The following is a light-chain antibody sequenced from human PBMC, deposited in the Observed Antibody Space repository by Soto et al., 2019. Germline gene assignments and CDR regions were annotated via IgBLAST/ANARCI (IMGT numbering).Light chain of an antibody. V-gene: IGKV1-39*01. CDR2: VAS. CDR1: QSISNS. J-gene: IGKJ2*01. Sequence: DIQMTQSLSSLSASVGDRVTITCRASQSISNSLSWYQQKPGKAPNFLIYVASTLQSGVQSRFSGSGSGTDFTLTISSLQPEDVATYYCQQTFSPPYTFGQGTKVEIK. CDR3: QQTFSPPYT.